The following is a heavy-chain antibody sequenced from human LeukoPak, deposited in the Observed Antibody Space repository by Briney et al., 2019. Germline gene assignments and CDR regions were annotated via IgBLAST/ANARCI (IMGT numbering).Heavy chain of an antibody. CDR1: GFTFSSYE. CDR3: ARINYFDSTGYGGEMDY. V-gene: IGHV3-48*03. J-gene: IGHJ4*02. Sequence: GGSLRLSCAASGFTFSSYEMNWVRQAPGKGLEWISYISGSGTTISYANSVKGRFTISRDNAMNSVYLQMTGLRVEDTAIHFCARINYFDSTGYGGEMDYWGQGNLVTVSS. CDR2: ISGSGTTI. D-gene: IGHD3-22*01.